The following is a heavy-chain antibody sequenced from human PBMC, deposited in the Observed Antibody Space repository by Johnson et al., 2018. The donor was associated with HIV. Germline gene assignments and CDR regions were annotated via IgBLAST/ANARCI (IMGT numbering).Heavy chain of an antibody. D-gene: IGHD3-16*01. CDR1: GFTFSSYG. CDR2: IRYDGSNK. CDR3: AKLVAGWGADAFDV. J-gene: IGHJ3*01. V-gene: IGHV3-30*02. Sequence: QVQLVESGGGVVQPGGSLRLSCAASGFTFSSYGMHWVRQAPGKGLEWVAFIRYDGSNKYYADSVKGRFTISRDNSKNTLYLQMNSLRAEDTAVYYCAKLVAGWGADAFDVWGQGTMVTVSS.